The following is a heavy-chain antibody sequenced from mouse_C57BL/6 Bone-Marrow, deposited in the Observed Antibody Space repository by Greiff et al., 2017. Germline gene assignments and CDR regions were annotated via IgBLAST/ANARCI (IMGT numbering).Heavy chain of an antibody. V-gene: IGHV2-2*01. CDR3: ARIYYYGLFDY. J-gene: IGHJ2*01. CDR1: GFSLTSYG. Sequence: VQLQQSGPGLVQPSQSLSITCTVSGFSLTSYGVHWVRQSPGKGLEWLGVIWSGGSTDYNAAFISRLSISKDNSKSQVFFKMNSLQADDTAMYYCARIYYYGLFDYWGQGTTLTGSS. CDR2: IWSGGST. D-gene: IGHD1-1*01.